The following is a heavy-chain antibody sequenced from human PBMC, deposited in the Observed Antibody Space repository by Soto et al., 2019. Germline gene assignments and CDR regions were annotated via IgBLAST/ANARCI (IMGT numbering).Heavy chain of an antibody. CDR3: ASLKVRSAWDF. J-gene: IGHJ4*02. CDR2: IKEDVSER. CDR1: GFTFSNYR. Sequence: EVLLVESGGGLVQPGGSLRLSCAASGFTFSNYRMSWVRQAPGKGLEWVARIKEDVSERYYVPSVRGRFTISRDNAKNSLSLQMNSLRADDTAVYYCASLKVRSAWDFWGQGTLVTVSS. V-gene: IGHV3-7*03. D-gene: IGHD6-19*01.